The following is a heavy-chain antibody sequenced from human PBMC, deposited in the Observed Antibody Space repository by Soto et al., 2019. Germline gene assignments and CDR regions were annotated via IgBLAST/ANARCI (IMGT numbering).Heavy chain of an antibody. V-gene: IGHV3-74*01. D-gene: IGHD3-10*01. CDR1: GFIFKMYW. CDR2: IYNDGTYS. J-gene: IGHJ4*02. Sequence: LRLSCAASGFIFKMYWMHWVRQSPGKGLVWISRIYNDGTYSDYADSVRGRFTISRDNVNDTLYLQMNNLRAEDSGLYYCTRGPRPISTGTGAYWGQGTQVTVPQ. CDR3: TRGPRPISTGTGAY.